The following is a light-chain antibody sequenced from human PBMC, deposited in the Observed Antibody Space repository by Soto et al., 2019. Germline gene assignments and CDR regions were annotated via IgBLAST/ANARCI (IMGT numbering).Light chain of an antibody. Sequence: EIVLTQSPATLSLSPGDRAVLSCRASQSVSRSLTWYQHKPGQAPRLLIYDASTRATGIPRRFSGSGSGTDFTLTISSLEPEDFAVYYCQQRSNWPWTFGQGTKVDI. J-gene: IGKJ1*01. CDR1: QSVSRS. CDR2: DAS. V-gene: IGKV3-11*01. CDR3: QQRSNWPWT.